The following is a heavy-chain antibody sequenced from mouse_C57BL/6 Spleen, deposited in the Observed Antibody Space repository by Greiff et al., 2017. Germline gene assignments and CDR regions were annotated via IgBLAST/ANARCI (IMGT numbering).Heavy chain of an antibody. CDR2: IDPSDSYT. CDR3: ARRHYGSSY. J-gene: IGHJ2*01. CDR1: GYTFTSYW. D-gene: IGHD1-1*01. V-gene: IGHV1-50*01. Sequence: VQLQQPGAELVKPGASVKLSCKASGYTFTSYWMQWVKQRPGQGLEWIGEIDPSDSYTNYNQKFKGKATLTVDTSSSTAYMQLSSLTSEDSAVYYCARRHYGSSYWGQGTTLTVSS.